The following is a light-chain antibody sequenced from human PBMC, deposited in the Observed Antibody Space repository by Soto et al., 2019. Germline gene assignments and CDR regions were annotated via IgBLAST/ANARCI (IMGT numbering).Light chain of an antibody. CDR1: SSNIGADFD. Sequence: QSVLTQPPSVSGAPGQRVTISCTGSSSNIGADFDVHWYQHLPGTAPKLLISHNNNRPSGVPDRFSGSKSGTSASLAITRLQAEDEADYYCQSYDISLHNYVFGTGTKVTVL. V-gene: IGLV1-40*01. J-gene: IGLJ1*01. CDR2: HNN. CDR3: QSYDISLHNYV.